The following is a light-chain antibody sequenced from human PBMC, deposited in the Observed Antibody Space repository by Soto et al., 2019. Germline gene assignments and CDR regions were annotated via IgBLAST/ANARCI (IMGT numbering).Light chain of an antibody. J-gene: IGKJ2*01. V-gene: IGKV1-5*03. CDR1: QSISER. CDR3: QQYNSYSYT. CDR2: KAS. Sequence: DIQMTQSPSTLSASVGDRVTITCRASQSISERLAWYQQKPGKAPKLLIYKASNLETGVPSRFSGSGSGTEFTLTISSLQPDDFATYYCQQYNSYSYTFGQGTKLEI.